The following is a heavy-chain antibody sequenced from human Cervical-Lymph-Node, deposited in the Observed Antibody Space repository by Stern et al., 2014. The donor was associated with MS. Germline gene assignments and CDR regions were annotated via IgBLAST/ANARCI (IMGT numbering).Heavy chain of an antibody. CDR3: ARDRSIVTYAMDV. J-gene: IGHJ6*02. CDR1: SFSNFY. Sequence: QLVQSGAEVKKPGASVKVSCKASSFSNFYIHWVRQAPGQGLEWEGLINPRSGSTSYSQKFQDRVTMTRDTSTSTFYMEVSSLTSEDTAVYYCARDRSIVTYAMDVWGQGATVIVSS. CDR2: INPRSGST. D-gene: IGHD1-26*01. V-gene: IGHV1-46*01.